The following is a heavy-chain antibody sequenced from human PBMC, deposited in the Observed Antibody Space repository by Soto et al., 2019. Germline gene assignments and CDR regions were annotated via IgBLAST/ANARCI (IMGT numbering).Heavy chain of an antibody. CDR1: GFSLSSNGVG. V-gene: IGHV2-5*02. Sequence: QITLRESGPALVRPTQTLTLTCTFSGFSLSSNGVGVGWIRQPPGKALEWLALIYWDDDHRYSPSLKTRLTITKDTSQNQVVLTMTKLDTVDTATYYCAREMYYSAYFDSWGQGTLVTVSS. CDR3: AREMYYSAYFDS. CDR2: IYWDDDH. J-gene: IGHJ4*02. D-gene: IGHD3-10*01.